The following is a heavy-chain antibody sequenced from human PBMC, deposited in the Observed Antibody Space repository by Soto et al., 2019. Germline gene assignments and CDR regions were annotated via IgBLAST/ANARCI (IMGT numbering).Heavy chain of an antibody. V-gene: IGHV3-23*01. Sequence: GGSLRLSCAASGFTFSSYAMSWVRQAPGKGLEWVSAIYGDGDSTYYADSVKGRFTISRDNSKNTLYLQMNSLRAEDTAVYYCAKARGGQQLSPGDYWGQGTLVTVSS. CDR3: AKARGGQQLSPGDY. CDR1: GFTFSSYA. CDR2: IYGDGDST. J-gene: IGHJ4*02. D-gene: IGHD6-13*01.